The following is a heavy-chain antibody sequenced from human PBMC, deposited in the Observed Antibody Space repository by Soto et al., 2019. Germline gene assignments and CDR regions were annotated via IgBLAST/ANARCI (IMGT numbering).Heavy chain of an antibody. CDR3: ARAPQFYVFWSGYYRSGDLKLYFDS. D-gene: IGHD3-3*01. J-gene: IGHJ4*02. Sequence: EVQVVESGGGLVQPGGSLRLSCTASGFTFSTYWMTWVRQAPGKGLEWVANINQDGSEKYYADSVKGRFTISRDNTKNSLYLQMNSLRVEDTAVYYCARAPQFYVFWSGYYRSGDLKLYFDSWGQGTLVTVSS. CDR1: GFTFSTYW. CDR2: INQDGSEK. V-gene: IGHV3-7*03.